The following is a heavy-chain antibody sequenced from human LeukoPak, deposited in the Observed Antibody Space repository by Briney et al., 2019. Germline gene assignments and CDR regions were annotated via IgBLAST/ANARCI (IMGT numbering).Heavy chain of an antibody. CDR3: ARDGQYCSGGSCYPAGFYYYYGMDV. CDR1: GYTFTIYG. Sequence: GASVTVSCKASGYTFTIYGISWVRQAPGQGLEWMGWISAYNGNTNYAQKLQGRVTMTTDTSTSTAYMELRSLRSDDTAVYYCARDGQYCSGGSCYPAGFYYYYGMDVWGQGTTVTVSS. J-gene: IGHJ6*02. CDR2: ISAYNGNT. V-gene: IGHV1-18*01. D-gene: IGHD2-15*01.